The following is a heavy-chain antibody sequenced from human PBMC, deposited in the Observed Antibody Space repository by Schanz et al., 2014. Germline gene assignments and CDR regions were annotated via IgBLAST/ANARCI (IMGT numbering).Heavy chain of an antibody. CDR2: ITAYNGDT. Sequence: VQLVQSGAEVKRPGASVRVSCKASGYTFTSYGINWVRQAPGQGLEWMGRITAYNGDTNYALKLQGRVTMTTDTSTSTAYMELRSLRSDDTAVYYCARGGYSSGWYDRDIAHFDYWGQGTTXTVSS. J-gene: IGHJ4*03. D-gene: IGHD6-19*01. CDR3: ARGGYSSGWYDRDIAHFDY. CDR1: GYTFTSYG. V-gene: IGHV1-18*01.